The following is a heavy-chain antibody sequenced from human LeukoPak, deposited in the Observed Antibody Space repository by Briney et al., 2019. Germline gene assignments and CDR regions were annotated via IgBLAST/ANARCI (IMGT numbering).Heavy chain of an antibody. CDR2: INPSGGST. CDR3: AKSLVVVTVRRYYYGMDV. D-gene: IGHD2-21*02. J-gene: IGHJ6*02. Sequence: ASVKVSCKASGYTFTSYYMHWVRQAPGQGLEWMGIINPSGGSTSYAQKFQGRVTMTRDTSTSTVYMELSSLRSEDTAVYYCAKSLVVVTVRRYYYGMDVWGQGTTVTVSS. V-gene: IGHV1-46*01. CDR1: GYTFTSYY.